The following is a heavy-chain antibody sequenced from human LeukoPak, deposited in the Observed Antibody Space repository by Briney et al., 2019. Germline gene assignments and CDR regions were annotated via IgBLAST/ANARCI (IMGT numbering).Heavy chain of an antibody. J-gene: IGHJ2*01. Sequence: SETLSLTCAVYGGSFSGYYWSWVRQPPGKGLEWIGEINHSGSTNYNPSLKSRVTISVDTSKNQFSLKLSSVTAADTAVYYCARDGAVAGSYWYFDLWGRGTLVTVSS. D-gene: IGHD6-19*01. CDR3: ARDGAVAGSYWYFDL. V-gene: IGHV4-34*01. CDR1: GGSFSGYY. CDR2: INHSGST.